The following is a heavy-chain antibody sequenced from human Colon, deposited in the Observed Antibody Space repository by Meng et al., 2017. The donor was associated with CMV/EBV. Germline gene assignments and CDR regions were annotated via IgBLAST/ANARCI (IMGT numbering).Heavy chain of an antibody. J-gene: IGHJ4*02. V-gene: IGHV4-4*02. D-gene: IGHD6-19*01. CDR2: IYHRGST. CDR3: ARDREAGAGTVGLYFDY. CDR1: DSGSRSNW. Sequence: DSGSRSNWWSWVRQPPGKGLEWIGEIYHRGSTNYNPSLKSRVTMSLDKSKNQFSLTLNSVTAADTAVYYCARDREAGAGTVGLYFDYWGQGTLVTVSS.